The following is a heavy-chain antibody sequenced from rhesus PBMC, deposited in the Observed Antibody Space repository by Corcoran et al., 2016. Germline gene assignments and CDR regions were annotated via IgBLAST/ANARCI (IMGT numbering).Heavy chain of an antibody. Sequence: QVTLQESGPALVKPTQTLTLTCTFSGFSINTAETGGGWIRQPPGKALEWLASICWSDTKYYSTSLKSRLTISKDPSKNLVILTMTNMDPVDTATYYCARLPTRRFDVWGPGVLVTVSS. J-gene: IGHJ5-1*01. D-gene: IGHD3S6*01. CDR3: ARLPTRRFDV. V-gene: IGHV2-95*01. CDR1: GFSINTAETG. CDR2: ICWSDTK.